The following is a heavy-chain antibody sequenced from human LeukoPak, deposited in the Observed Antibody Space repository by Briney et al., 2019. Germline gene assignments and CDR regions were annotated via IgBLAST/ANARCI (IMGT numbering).Heavy chain of an antibody. V-gene: IGHV1-69*13. D-gene: IGHD3-22*01. J-gene: IGHJ4*02. CDR2: IIPIFGTA. CDR3: AAPGTYYYDSSGYFDY. CDR1: GGTFSSYA. Sequence: SVKVSCKASGGTFSSYAISWVRQAPGQGLEWMGGIIPIFGTANYAQKFQGRVTITADESTSTAYMELSSLRSEDTAVYYCAAPGTYYYDSSGYFDYWGQGTLVTVSS.